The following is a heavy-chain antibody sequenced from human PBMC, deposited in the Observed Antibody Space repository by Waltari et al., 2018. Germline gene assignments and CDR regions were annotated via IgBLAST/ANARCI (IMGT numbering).Heavy chain of an antibody. CDR1: GFTFSSYV. Sequence: QVQLVESGGGVVQPGRSLRLSCAASGFTFSSYVMHWVRQAPGKGLEWVAVIWYDGSNKYYADSVKGRFTISRDNSKNTLYLQMNSLRAEDTAVYYCAKLGYYGSGSYPTNYYYYMDVWGKGTTVTVSS. J-gene: IGHJ6*03. D-gene: IGHD3-10*01. CDR2: IWYDGSNK. V-gene: IGHV3-33*06. CDR3: AKLGYYGSGSYPTNYYYYMDV.